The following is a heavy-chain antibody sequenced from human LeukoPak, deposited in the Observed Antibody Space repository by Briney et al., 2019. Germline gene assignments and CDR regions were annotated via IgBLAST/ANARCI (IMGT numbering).Heavy chain of an antibody. J-gene: IGHJ4*02. Sequence: SVKVSCKXSGGTFSSYAISWVRQAPGQGLEWMGGIIPIFGTANYAQKFQGRVTITTDESTSTAYTELSSLRSEDTAVYYCASSPRGYFDWLLYFGYWGQGTLVTVSS. D-gene: IGHD3-9*01. V-gene: IGHV1-69*05. CDR2: IIPIFGTA. CDR3: ASSPRGYFDWLLYFGY. CDR1: GGTFSSYA.